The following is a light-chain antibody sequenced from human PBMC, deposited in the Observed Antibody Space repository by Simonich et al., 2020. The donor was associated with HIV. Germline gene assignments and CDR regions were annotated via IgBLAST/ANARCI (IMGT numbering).Light chain of an antibody. CDR2: GAS. CDR1: QSVSSSY. CDR3: QQYNNWPRT. J-gene: IGKJ1*01. Sequence: EIVLTQSPGTLSVSPGERATLSCRASQSVSSSYLAWDQQQPGQAPRLLIYGASSRATGIPDRFSGSGSGTDFTLTISRLEPEDFAVYYCQQYNNWPRTFGQGTKVEIK. V-gene: IGKV3-20*01.